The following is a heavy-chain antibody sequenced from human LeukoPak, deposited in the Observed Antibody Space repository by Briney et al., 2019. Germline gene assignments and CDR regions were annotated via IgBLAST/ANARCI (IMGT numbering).Heavy chain of an antibody. V-gene: IGHV3-30*04. CDR3: GKKWGVPALRRPALHLDH. D-gene: IGHD3-10*01. CDR1: EFTFSSYH. Sequence: GGSLRLSCAASEFTFSSYHMHWVRQSPGKGLEWVAVIWYDGSNQYYADSVKGRFTISRDNSKDTLYLQMNSLTAEDTALYFWGKKWGVPALRRPALHLDHWGPGTLVT. J-gene: IGHJ4*02. CDR2: IWYDGSNQ.